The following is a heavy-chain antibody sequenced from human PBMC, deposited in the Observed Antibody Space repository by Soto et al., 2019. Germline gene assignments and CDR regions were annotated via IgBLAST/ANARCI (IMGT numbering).Heavy chain of an antibody. CDR3: ARNRSASSAWLPEC. V-gene: IGHV1-18*04. CDR1: GDTFTSNS. CDR2: INVYNGNT. J-gene: IGHJ1*01. D-gene: IGHD6-19*01. Sequence: ASVKVSCKASGDTFTSNSIGWVRQAPGQGLEWMGWINVYNGNTKYAQQLQGRVTLTTDTSTSTAYMDLRSLRSDDTAVYYCARNRSASSAWLPECWGQGTLVTGSS.